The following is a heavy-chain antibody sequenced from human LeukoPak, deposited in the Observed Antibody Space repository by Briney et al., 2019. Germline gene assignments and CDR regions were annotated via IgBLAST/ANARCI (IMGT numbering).Heavy chain of an antibody. V-gene: IGHV3-23*01. CDR3: VREDTPATANY. CDR1: GFNFANHA. D-gene: IGHD2-21*02. Sequence: GGSLRLSCAASGFNFANHAMSWVRQTPGKGLEWVSAISGGGDITYYADSVTGRFTISRDNSKDTLFLQMHSLRAGDTAVYYCVREDTPATANYWGQGTLVTISS. CDR2: ISGGGDIT. J-gene: IGHJ4*02.